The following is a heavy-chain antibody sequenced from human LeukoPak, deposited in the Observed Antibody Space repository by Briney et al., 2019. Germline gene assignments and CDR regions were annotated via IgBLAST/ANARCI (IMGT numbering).Heavy chain of an antibody. J-gene: IGHJ5*02. CDR2: ISCSGGST. Sequence: PGGSLRLSCAASGFTFSSYAMSWVRQAPGKGLEWVSAISCSGGSTYYADSVKGRFTISRDNSKNTLYLQMNSLRAEDTAVYYCSKDSSPVSVVPASKSGFDPWGQGTLVTVSS. D-gene: IGHD2-2*01. V-gene: IGHV3-23*01. CDR3: SKDSSPVSVVPASKSGFDP. CDR1: GFTFSSYA.